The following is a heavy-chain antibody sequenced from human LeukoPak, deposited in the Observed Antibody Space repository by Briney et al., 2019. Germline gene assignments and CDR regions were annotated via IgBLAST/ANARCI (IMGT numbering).Heavy chain of an antibody. Sequence: GGSLRLSCAASGFIFSSYNMNWVRQAPGKGLEWVSSISSSISYIYYADSVKGRFTISRDNSRNTLYLQMNSLRAEDTAVYYCAKDGGSWSNWFDPWGQGTLVTVSS. CDR2: ISSSISYI. J-gene: IGHJ5*02. D-gene: IGHD6-13*01. V-gene: IGHV3-21*01. CDR3: AKDGGSWSNWFDP. CDR1: GFIFSSYN.